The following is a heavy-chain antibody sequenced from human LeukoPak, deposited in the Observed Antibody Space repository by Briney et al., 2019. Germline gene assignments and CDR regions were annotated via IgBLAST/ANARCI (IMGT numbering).Heavy chain of an antibody. V-gene: IGHV3-21*01. D-gene: IGHD3-10*02. CDR2: ITASSSST. CDR3: AELGITMIGGV. Sequence: GGSLRLSCEASGFTFSNYGMSWVRQAPGKGLEWVSAITASSSSTHDADSVKGRFTISRDNAKNSLYLQMNSLRAEDTAVYYCAELGITMIGGVWGKGTTVTISS. CDR1: GFTFSNYG. J-gene: IGHJ6*04.